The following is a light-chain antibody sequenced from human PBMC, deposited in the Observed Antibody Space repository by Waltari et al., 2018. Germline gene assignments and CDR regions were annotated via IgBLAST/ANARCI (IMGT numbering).Light chain of an antibody. CDR2: QNT. CDR3: QAWDSNTVV. V-gene: IGLV3-1*01. Sequence: SYELTQPPSVSVSPGQTASITCSGDKLEPKYASWYQQKPGQSPVLVIYQNTKRPSGIPERFSGSNSGNTATLTISGTQAMDEADYYCQAWDSNTVVFGGGTKLTVL. J-gene: IGLJ2*01. CDR1: KLEPKY.